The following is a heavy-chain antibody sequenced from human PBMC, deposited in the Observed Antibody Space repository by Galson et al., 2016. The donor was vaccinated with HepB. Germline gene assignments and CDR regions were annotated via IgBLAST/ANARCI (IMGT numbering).Heavy chain of an antibody. CDR2: TYYRSKWHN. V-gene: IGHV6-1*01. CDR1: GDSVSSNSAA. Sequence: CAISGDSVSSNSAAWHWIRQSPSRGLEWLGRTYYRSKWHNDYAVSVKSRITINPDTSKNQFSLQLNSVTPEDTAVYYCARGYCSGGSCYRSYHYYYMDVWGKGTTVTVSS. J-gene: IGHJ6*03. CDR3: ARGYCSGGSCYRSYHYYYMDV. D-gene: IGHD2-15*01.